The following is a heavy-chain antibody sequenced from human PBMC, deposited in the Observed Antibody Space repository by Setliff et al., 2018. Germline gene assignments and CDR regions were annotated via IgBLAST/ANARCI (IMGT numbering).Heavy chain of an antibody. CDR3: AREWFCSGGDCSDVFDF. V-gene: IGHV1-2*02. D-gene: IGHD2-21*02. Sequence: ASVKVSCKASGNRFTDYNLHWVRQAPGQGLEWMGWINPNSGDTHSAQKFQGRVTMTRDTSINTAYMELSSLTSDDTAVYYCAREWFCSGGDCSDVFDFWGQGTMVTVSS. CDR1: GNRFTDYN. J-gene: IGHJ3*01. CDR2: INPNSGDT.